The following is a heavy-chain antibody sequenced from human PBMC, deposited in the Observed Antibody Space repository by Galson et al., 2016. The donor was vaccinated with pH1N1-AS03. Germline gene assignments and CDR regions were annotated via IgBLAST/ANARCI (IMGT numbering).Heavy chain of an antibody. CDR1: GVTFSYYW. CDR3: SRDPRTAFDM. Sequence: SLRLSCAASGVTFSYYWMHWVRQAPGKGLVWVSGINSDGSGTMYADSVKGRFTISRDNAKNTLYLQMNSLRAEDTAIYYCSRDPRTAFDMWGQGTTVTVSS. CDR2: INSDGSGT. V-gene: IGHV3-74*03. J-gene: IGHJ3*02.